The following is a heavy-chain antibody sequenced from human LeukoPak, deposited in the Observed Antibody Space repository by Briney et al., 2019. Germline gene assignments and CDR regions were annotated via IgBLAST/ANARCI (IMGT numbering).Heavy chain of an antibody. J-gene: IGHJ4*02. CDR2: INPSRGST. D-gene: IGHD3-22*01. Sequence: GASVKVSCKASGYTFTSYYMHWVRQAPGQGLEWMGIINPSRGSTSYAQKFQGRVTMTRATSTSTVYMELSSLRSEDTAVYYCARSNNYYESSGYYAKTRRDFDYWGQGTLVTVSS. CDR3: ARSNNYYESSGYYAKTRRDFDY. V-gene: IGHV1-46*01. CDR1: GYTFTSYY.